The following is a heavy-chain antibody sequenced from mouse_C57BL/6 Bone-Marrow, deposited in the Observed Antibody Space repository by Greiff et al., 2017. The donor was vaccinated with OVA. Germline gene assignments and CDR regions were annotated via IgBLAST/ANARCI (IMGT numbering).Heavy chain of an antibody. Sequence: EVMLVESGGGLVKPGGSLKLSCAASGFTFSSYAMSWVRQTPEKRLEWVATISDGGSYTYYPDNVKGRFTISRDNAKNNLYLQMSHLKSEDTAMYYCARGGKFINGFAYWGQGTLVTVSA. J-gene: IGHJ3*01. CDR1: GFTFSSYA. V-gene: IGHV5-4*03. D-gene: IGHD1-1*01. CDR2: ISDGGSYT. CDR3: ARGGKFINGFAY.